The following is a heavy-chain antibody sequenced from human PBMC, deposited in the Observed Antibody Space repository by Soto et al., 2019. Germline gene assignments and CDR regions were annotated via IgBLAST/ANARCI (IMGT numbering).Heavy chain of an antibody. J-gene: IGHJ4*02. CDR2: IRDDGTST. V-gene: IGHV3-23*01. CDR1: GFRFGKYP. Sequence: GGSLRLSCAASGFRFGKYPMNWVGWAPGRGLEWVSSIRDDGTSTYYADSVKGRFTISRDNSKNTLDLQMNSLTADDTAIYHYAKCYCGGAYCHLMNYWGQGTLVTVSS. D-gene: IGHD2-21*01. CDR3: AKCYCGGAYCHLMNY.